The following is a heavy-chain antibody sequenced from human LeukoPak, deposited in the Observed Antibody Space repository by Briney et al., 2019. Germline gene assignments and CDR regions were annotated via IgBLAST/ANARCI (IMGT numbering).Heavy chain of an antibody. CDR2: IYWNDDK. J-gene: IGHJ3*02. D-gene: IGHD1-20*01. Sequence: SGPTLVKPTQTLTLTCTFSGFSLSTSGVGVGWIRQPPGKTLEWLSLIYWNDDKRYSPSLKSRLTITKDTSKNQVVLAMANMDPVDTATYFCAHSPITGAFDIWGQGTMVTVSS. CDR1: GFSLSTSGVG. CDR3: AHSPITGAFDI. V-gene: IGHV2-5*01.